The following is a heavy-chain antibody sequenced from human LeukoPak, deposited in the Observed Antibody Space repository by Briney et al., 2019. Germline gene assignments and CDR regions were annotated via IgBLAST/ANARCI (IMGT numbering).Heavy chain of an antibody. CDR3: ARALIAAADKTYYFDY. V-gene: IGHV1-18*01. Sequence: GASVTVSCKASGYTFTSYGISWVRQAPGQGLEWMGWISAHNGNTNYAQKLQGRVTMTTDTSTSTAYMELRSLRSDDTAVYYCARALIAAADKTYYFDYWGQGTLVTVSS. J-gene: IGHJ4*02. CDR1: GYTFTSYG. CDR2: ISAHNGNT. D-gene: IGHD6-13*01.